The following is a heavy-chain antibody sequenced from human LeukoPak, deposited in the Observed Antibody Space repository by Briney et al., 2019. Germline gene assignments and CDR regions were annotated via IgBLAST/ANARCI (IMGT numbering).Heavy chain of an antibody. D-gene: IGHD6-19*01. Sequence: ASVKVSCKASGYTFTSYYMHWVRQAPGQGLERMGIINPSGGSTSYAQKFQGRVTMTRDTSTSTVYMELSSLRSEDTAVYYCARVIAVAGPSYGMDVWGQGTTVTVSS. CDR3: ARVIAVAGPSYGMDV. CDR2: INPSGGST. V-gene: IGHV1-46*01. CDR1: GYTFTSYY. J-gene: IGHJ6*02.